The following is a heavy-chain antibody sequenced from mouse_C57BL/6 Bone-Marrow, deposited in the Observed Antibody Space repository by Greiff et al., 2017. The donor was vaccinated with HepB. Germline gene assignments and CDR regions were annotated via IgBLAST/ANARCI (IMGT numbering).Heavy chain of an antibody. CDR3: ALTYYYGSPPRWYFDV. J-gene: IGHJ1*03. CDR1: GYSFTGYY. Sequence: EVKLMESGPELVKPGASVKISCKASGYSFTGYYMNWVKQSPEKSLEWIGEINPSTGGTTYNQKFKAKATLTVDKSSSTAYMQFKSLTSEDSAAYYCALTYYYGSPPRWYFDVWGTGTTVTVSS. CDR2: INPSTGGT. D-gene: IGHD1-1*01. V-gene: IGHV1-42*01.